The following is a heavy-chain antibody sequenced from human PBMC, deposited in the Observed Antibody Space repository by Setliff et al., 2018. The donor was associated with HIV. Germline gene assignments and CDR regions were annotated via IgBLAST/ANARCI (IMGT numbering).Heavy chain of an antibody. CDR2: IYSSGST. Sequence: SETLSLTCTVSGGSISSYYWSWIRQPAGKGLEWIGRIYSSGSTNYNPSLKSRVTMSVDTSNNQFSLILSSVTAADTAVYYCARDRREEGMVRGVGLYYYYYMDVWGKGTTVTVSS. V-gene: IGHV4-4*07. CDR3: ARDRREEGMVRGVGLYYYYYMDV. J-gene: IGHJ6*03. D-gene: IGHD3-10*01. CDR1: GGSISSYY.